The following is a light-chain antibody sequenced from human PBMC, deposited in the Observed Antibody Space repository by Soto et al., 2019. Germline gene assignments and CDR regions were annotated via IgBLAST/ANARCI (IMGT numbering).Light chain of an antibody. V-gene: IGKV3D-15*03. CDR1: QSVGSD. CDR2: GAS. Sequence: EIELAQSPATLSVSPREGENLXQRTSQSVGSDLAWYQQKPGQAPRLVIYGASSRATGIPDRFSGSGSGTEFTLTISILQSEDFAVYYCQQYNNWPPSWTFGQGTKVDIK. J-gene: IGKJ1*01. CDR3: QQYNNWPPSWT.